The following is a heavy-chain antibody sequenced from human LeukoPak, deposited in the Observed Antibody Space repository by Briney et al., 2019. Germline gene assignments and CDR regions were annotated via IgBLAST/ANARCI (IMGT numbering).Heavy chain of an antibody. CDR1: GGSISSYY. D-gene: IGHD4-11*01. CDR2: IYYSGST. Sequence: SETLSLTCTVSGGSISSYYWSWIRQPPGKGLEWIGYIYYSGSTNYNPSLKSRVTISVDTSKNQFSLKLSSVTAADTAVYYCARVGSYSNYYFDYWGREPWSPSPQ. CDR3: ARVGSYSNYYFDY. J-gene: IGHJ4*02. V-gene: IGHV4-59*01.